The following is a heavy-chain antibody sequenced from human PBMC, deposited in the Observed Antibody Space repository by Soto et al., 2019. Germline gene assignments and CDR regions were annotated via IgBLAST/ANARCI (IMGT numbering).Heavy chain of an antibody. D-gene: IGHD2-2*01. J-gene: IGHJ4*02. V-gene: IGHV1-18*01. Sequence: ASVKVSCNASGYTFTSYGISWVRQAPGQGLEWMGWISAYNGNTNYAQKLQGRVTMTTDTSTSTAHMELRSLRSDDTAVYYCARDALPHLKGPRGYFHYWGQGTLVTVSS. CDR3: ARDALPHLKGPRGYFHY. CDR2: ISAYNGNT. CDR1: GYTFTSYG.